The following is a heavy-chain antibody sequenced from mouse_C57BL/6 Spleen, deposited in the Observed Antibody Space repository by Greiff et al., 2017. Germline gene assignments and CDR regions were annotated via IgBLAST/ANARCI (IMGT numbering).Heavy chain of an antibody. D-gene: IGHD1-1*01. J-gene: IGHJ3*01. V-gene: IGHV1-53*01. CDR2: INPNNGGT. CDR3: ARAGYYGSWFAY. Sequence: QVQLQEPGTELVKPGASVKLSCKASGYTFTSYWMHWVKQRPGQGLEWIGNINPNNGGTNYNEKFKSKATLTVDKSSSTAYMQLSSLTSEDSAVYCCARAGYYGSWFAYWGQGTPVTVSA. CDR1: GYTFTSYW.